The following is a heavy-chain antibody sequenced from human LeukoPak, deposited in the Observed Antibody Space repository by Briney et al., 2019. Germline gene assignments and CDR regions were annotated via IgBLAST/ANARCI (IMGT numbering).Heavy chain of an antibody. D-gene: IGHD2-15*01. V-gene: IGHV1-2*02. CDR2: INPNSGGT. J-gene: IGHJ5*02. Sequence: ASVKVSCKASGYTFTGYYMHWVRRAPGQGLEWMGWINPNSGGTNYAQKFQGRVTMTRDTSISTAYMELSRLRSDDTAVYYCARDIGYCSGGSCTNWFDPWGQGTLVTVSS. CDR3: ARDIGYCSGGSCTNWFDP. CDR1: GYTFTGYY.